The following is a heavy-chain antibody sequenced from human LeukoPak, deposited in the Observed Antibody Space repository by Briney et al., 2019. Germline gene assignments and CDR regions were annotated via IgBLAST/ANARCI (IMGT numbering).Heavy chain of an antibody. V-gene: IGHV3-21*01. CDR3: ARDAYYGAGSYYDY. J-gene: IGHJ4*02. CDR1: GFTFSSYT. CDR2: ISSSSSNI. D-gene: IGHD3-10*01. Sequence: GGSLRLSCAASGFTFSSYTMNWVRQAPGKGLEWVSFISSSSSNIYSADSVKGRFTISGDNAKNSLYLQMNSLRAEDTAVYYCARDAYYGAGSYYDYWGQGTLVTVSS.